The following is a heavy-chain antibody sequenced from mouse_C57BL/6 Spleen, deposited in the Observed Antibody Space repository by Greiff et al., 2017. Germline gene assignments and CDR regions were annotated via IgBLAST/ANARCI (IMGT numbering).Heavy chain of an antibody. Sequence: EVKLVESGGGLVQPKGSLKLSCAASGFTFNTYAMHWVRQAPGKGLEWVARIRSKSSNYATYYADSVKDRFTISRDDSQSMLYLQMNNLKTEDTAMYYCVVTTVVATGNWYFDVWGTGTTVTVSS. D-gene: IGHD1-1*01. J-gene: IGHJ1*03. CDR2: IRSKSSNYAT. CDR3: VVTTVVATGNWYFDV. CDR1: GFTFNTYA. V-gene: IGHV10-3*01.